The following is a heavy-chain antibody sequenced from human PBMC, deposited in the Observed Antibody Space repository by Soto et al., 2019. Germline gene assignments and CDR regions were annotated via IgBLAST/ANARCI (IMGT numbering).Heavy chain of an antibody. CDR3: ARDALEWQKPSVDY. D-gene: IGHD3-3*01. J-gene: IGHJ4*02. CDR1: GYTFTSYG. CDR2: ISAYNGNT. V-gene: IGHV1-18*01. Sequence: ASVKVSCKDSGYTFTSYGISWVRQAPGQGLEWMGWISAYNGNTNYAQKLQGRVTMTIVTSTSTAYLELRSLRSDDTAVYYCARDALEWQKPSVDYWGQGTLVTVSS.